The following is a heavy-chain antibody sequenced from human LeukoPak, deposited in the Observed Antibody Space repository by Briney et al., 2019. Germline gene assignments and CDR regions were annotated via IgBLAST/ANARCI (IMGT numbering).Heavy chain of an antibody. CDR3: AKKGYSNGWRDSYYFDC. CDR1: GFTFSSYA. J-gene: IGHJ4*02. V-gene: IGHV3-30*04. CDR2: ISFDGTDA. D-gene: IGHD6-19*01. Sequence: GGSLRLSCAASGFTFSSYAIHWVRQAPGKGLEWVAVISFDGTDAFYADSVKGRFTISRDNSKLYLQMNSLRAEDTAVYYCAKKGYSNGWRDSYYFDCRGQGTLVTVSS.